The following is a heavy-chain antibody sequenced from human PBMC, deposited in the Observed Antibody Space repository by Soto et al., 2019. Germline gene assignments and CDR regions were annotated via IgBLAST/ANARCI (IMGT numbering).Heavy chain of an antibody. Sequence: QVHLVQSGAEVRTPGSSVKISCKASGGSLENLAISWVRQAPGQGIEWMGGVIPVLGTTDYAHNFQGRVTVTADETTTTVYLELSSLKSEDTAVYYCARDGRTLRYLEWPAAFDSWGQGTLVTVSS. D-gene: IGHD3-3*01. CDR3: ARDGRTLRYLEWPAAFDS. V-gene: IGHV1-69*01. CDR2: VIPVLGTT. CDR1: GGSLENLA. J-gene: IGHJ5*01.